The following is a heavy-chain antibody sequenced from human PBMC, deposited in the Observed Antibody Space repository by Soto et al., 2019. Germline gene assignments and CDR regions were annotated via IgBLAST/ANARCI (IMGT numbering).Heavy chain of an antibody. CDR2: INAGNGNT. D-gene: IGHD2-15*01. CDR1: GYTFTSYA. Sequence: ASVKVSCKASGYTFTSYAMHWVRQAPGQRLEWMGWINAGNGNTKYSQKFQGRVTITRDTSASTAYMELSSLRSEDTAVYYCARAVVVVAATPFWFDPWGQGTLVTVSS. J-gene: IGHJ5*02. CDR3: ARAVVVVAATPFWFDP. V-gene: IGHV1-3*01.